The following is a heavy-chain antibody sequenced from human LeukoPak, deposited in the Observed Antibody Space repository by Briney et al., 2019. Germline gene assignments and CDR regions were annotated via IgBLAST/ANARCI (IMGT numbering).Heavy chain of an antibody. Sequence: ASGTLSLTCTVSDYSISSGYYWAWIRQPPGKGLEWIGSIYHSGFTYYNPSLRGRVTISVDTSKNQFSLKLRSVTAADTAVYYCARESDGTGYGYFHHWGQGTLVTVSS. CDR1: DYSISSGYY. V-gene: IGHV4-38-2*02. CDR2: IYHSGFT. J-gene: IGHJ1*01. CDR3: ARESDGTGYGYFHH. D-gene: IGHD3-22*01.